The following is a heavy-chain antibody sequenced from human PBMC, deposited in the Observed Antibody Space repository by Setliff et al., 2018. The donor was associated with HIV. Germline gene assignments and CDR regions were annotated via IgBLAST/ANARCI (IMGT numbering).Heavy chain of an antibody. D-gene: IGHD6-13*01. CDR2: IYHSGST. CDR1: GFSISTGHY. CDR3: ARQNIAAYWFDP. J-gene: IGHJ5*02. V-gene: IGHV4-38-2*02. Sequence: SETLSLTCTVSGFSISTGHYWGWVRQSPGKGPEWIGSIYHSGSTYYNPSLKSRVTISVDTSKNQFSLKLRSVTAADTAVYHCARQNIAAYWFDPWGQGTLVTVSS.